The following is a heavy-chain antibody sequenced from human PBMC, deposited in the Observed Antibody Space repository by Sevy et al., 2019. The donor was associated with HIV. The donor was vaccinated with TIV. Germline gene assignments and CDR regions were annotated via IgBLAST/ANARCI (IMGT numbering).Heavy chain of an antibody. CDR1: GFTFSKYS. J-gene: IGHJ4*02. Sequence: GGSLRLSCAASGFTFSKYSMSWVRQPPGKGLEWVSTLSFGCGEINYADSVKGRFTISRVNSKSSVYLQMNNLRPEDTAAYSCAREGCTKPHDYWGQGTLVTVSS. D-gene: IGHD2-8*01. V-gene: IGHV3-23*01. CDR2: LSFGCGEI. CDR3: AREGCTKPHDY.